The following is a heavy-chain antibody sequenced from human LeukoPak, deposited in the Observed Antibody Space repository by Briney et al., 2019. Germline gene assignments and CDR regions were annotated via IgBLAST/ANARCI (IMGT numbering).Heavy chain of an antibody. CDR2: ISGGFSGT. D-gene: IGHD5-18*01. CDR1: GFTFSNYA. J-gene: IGHJ4*02. Sequence: GGSLRLSCAASGFTFSNYAMSWVRQAPGKGLEWVSTISGGFSGTYYADSVKGRFTISRDNSKNTLYLQMNSLRAEDTAVYYCMRRTAPDYWGQGTLVTVSS. V-gene: IGHV3-23*01. CDR3: MRRTAPDY.